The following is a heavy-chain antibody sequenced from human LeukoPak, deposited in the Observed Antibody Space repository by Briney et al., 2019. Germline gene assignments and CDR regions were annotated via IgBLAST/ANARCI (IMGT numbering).Heavy chain of an antibody. D-gene: IGHD6-6*01. Sequence: SETLSLTCAVYGGSFSGYYWSWIRQPPGKGLEWIGEINHSGSTNYNPSLKSRVTISVDTSKNQFSLKLSSVTAADTAVYYCARAIIAAPKELYFDYWGQGTLVTVSS. CDR1: GGSFSGYY. CDR2: INHSGST. J-gene: IGHJ4*02. CDR3: ARAIIAAPKELYFDY. V-gene: IGHV4-34*01.